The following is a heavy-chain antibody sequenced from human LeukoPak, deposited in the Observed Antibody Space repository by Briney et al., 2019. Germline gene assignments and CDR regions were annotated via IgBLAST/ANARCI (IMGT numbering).Heavy chain of an antibody. Sequence: ASVKVSCKASGYTFTSYGISWVRQAPGQGLEWMGWISAYNGNTNYAQKLQGRVTMTTDTSTSTAYMELRSLRSDDTAVYYCARDNIRSGSYYHNWFDPWGQGTLVTVSS. CDR3: ARDNIRSGSYYHNWFDP. CDR2: ISAYNGNT. V-gene: IGHV1-18*01. D-gene: IGHD3-10*01. CDR1: GYTFTSYG. J-gene: IGHJ5*02.